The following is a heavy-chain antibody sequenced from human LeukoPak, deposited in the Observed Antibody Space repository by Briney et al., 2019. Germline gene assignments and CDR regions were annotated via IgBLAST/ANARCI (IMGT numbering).Heavy chain of an antibody. CDR3: ASSLSIAAAAPFDY. CDR1: GYTFTGYY. D-gene: IGHD6-13*01. V-gene: IGHV1-2*04. CDR2: INPNSGGT. J-gene: IGHJ4*02. Sequence: ASVTVSCKASGYTFTGYYMHWVRQAPGQGLEWMGWINPNSGGTNYAQKFQGWVTMTRDTSISTAYMELSRLRSDDTAVYYCASSLSIAAAAPFDYWGQGTLVTVSS.